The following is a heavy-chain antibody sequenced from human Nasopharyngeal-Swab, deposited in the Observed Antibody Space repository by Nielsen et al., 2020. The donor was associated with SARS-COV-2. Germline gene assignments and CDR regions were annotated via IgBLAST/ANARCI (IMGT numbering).Heavy chain of an antibody. CDR2: IYHSGST. CDR3: ARRYCSGGSCSTFDY. Sequence: SETLSLTCAVSGGSISSSNWWSWVRQPPGKGLEWIGEIYHSGSTNYNPSLKSRVTISVDKSKNQFSLKLTSVTAADTAVYYCARRYCSGGSCSTFDYWGQGTLVTVSS. J-gene: IGHJ4*02. CDR1: GGSISSSNW. V-gene: IGHV4-4*02. D-gene: IGHD2-15*01.